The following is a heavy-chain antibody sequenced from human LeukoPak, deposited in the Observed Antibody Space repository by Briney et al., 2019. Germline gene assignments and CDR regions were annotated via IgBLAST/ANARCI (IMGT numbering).Heavy chain of an antibody. CDR2: IYISGST. D-gene: IGHD3-9*01. CDR3: ARTPDILTGYFHY. J-gene: IGHJ4*02. V-gene: IGHV4-61*02. CDR1: GYSISSGSYY. Sequence: SETLSLTCTVSGYSISSGSYYWSWIRQPAGKGLEWIGRIYISGSTNYNPSLKSRVTISVDTSKNQFSLKLSSVTAADTAVYYCARTPDILTGYFHYWGQGTLVTVSS.